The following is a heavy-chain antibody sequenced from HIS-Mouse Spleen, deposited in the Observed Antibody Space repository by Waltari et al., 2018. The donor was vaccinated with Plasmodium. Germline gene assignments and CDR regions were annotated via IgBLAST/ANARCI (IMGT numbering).Heavy chain of an antibody. J-gene: IGHJ2*01. D-gene: IGHD6-13*01. CDR2: KKQDGSEE. CDR1: GFTFRSYW. Sequence: EVQLVESGGGLVQPGGSLRLSCAASGFTFRSYWMSWVRQARGKGLEWVADKKQDGSEEYYVDSVKGRVTISRDNAKNSLYLQMSSLRAEDTGVYYCAGSWYWYFDLWGRGTLVTVSS. CDR3: AGSWYWYFDL. V-gene: IGHV3-7*01.